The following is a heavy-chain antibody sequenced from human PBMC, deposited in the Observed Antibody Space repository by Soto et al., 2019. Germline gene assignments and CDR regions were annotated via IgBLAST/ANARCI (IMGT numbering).Heavy chain of an antibody. CDR3: AKDRGNGQLVHDY. Sequence: GGSLRLSCVASGFIFSNFGMHWVRQAPGKGLEWVAVISSDEKIKQYADSVRGRFAISRDNSKNTLYLQMTSLRAEDTAVYYCAKDRGNGQLVHDYWGQGTLVTVPS. CDR1: GFIFSNFG. CDR2: ISSDEKIK. J-gene: IGHJ4*02. V-gene: IGHV3-33*06. D-gene: IGHD6-6*01.